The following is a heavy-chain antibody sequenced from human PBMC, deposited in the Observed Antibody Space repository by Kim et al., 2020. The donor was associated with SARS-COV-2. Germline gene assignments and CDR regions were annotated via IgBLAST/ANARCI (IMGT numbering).Heavy chain of an antibody. Sequence: GGSLRLSCAVSGFILRSNAMSWVRQTPGKGLEWVSTISGNVINTWHADSVKGRFTVSKDNSKNTLYLQMNSLRVEDTAVYYCATEGQFGYWGQGTLVTVSS. CDR2: ISGNVINT. CDR3: ATEGQFGY. J-gene: IGHJ4*02. V-gene: IGHV3-23*01. CDR1: GFILRSNA.